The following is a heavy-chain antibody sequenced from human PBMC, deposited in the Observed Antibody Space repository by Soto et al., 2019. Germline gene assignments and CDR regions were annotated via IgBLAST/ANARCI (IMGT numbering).Heavy chain of an antibody. V-gene: IGHV1-69*06. CDR1: GGTFSSYA. CDR3: ARPKSPYDSSGYYPFDY. CDR2: IIPIFGTA. J-gene: IGHJ4*02. D-gene: IGHD3-22*01. Sequence: QVQLVQSGAEVKKPGSSVKVSCKASGGTFSSYAISWVRQAPGQGLEWMGGIIPIFGTANYAQKFQGRVTITADKSTSTAYMELSSLRSEDTAVYYCARPKSPYDSSGYYPFDYWGQGTLVTVSS.